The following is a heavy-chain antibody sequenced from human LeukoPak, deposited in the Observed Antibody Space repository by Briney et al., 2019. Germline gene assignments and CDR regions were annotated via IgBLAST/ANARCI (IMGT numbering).Heavy chain of an antibody. CDR1: GGSFSGYY. CDR3: ARGKAAPSY. D-gene: IGHD6-13*01. V-gene: IGHV4-34*01. Sequence: SETLSLTCAVYGGSFSGYYWSWIRQPPGKGLEWIGEINHSGSTNYNPSLKSRVTISVDTSKNQFSLKLSSVTAADTAVYYGARGKAAPSYWGQGTLVTVSS. J-gene: IGHJ4*02. CDR2: INHSGST.